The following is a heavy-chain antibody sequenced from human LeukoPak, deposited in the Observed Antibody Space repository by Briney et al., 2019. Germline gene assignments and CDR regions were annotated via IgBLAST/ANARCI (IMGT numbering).Heavy chain of an antibody. Sequence: SETLSLTCTVSGGSISSGSYYWSWIRQPAGKGLEWIGRIYTSGSTNYNPSLKSRVTISVDTSKNQFSLKLSSVTAADTAVYYCATGRDYGDYGEPSGGPNAFDIWGQGTMVTVSS. D-gene: IGHD4-17*01. V-gene: IGHV4-61*02. CDR1: GGSISSGSYY. CDR2: IYTSGST. CDR3: ATGRDYGDYGEPSGGPNAFDI. J-gene: IGHJ3*02.